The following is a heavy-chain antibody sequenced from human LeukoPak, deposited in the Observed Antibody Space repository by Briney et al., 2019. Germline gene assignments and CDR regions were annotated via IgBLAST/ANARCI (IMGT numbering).Heavy chain of an antibody. V-gene: IGHV3-48*04. CDR2: ISSSSSTI. CDR1: GFTFSSYS. J-gene: IGHJ4*02. Sequence: PGGSLRLSCAASGFTFSSYSMNWVRQAPGKGLERLSYISSSSSTIYYADSVKGRFTISRDNATNSLYLQMNSLRAEDTAVYYCARATASNGLGYWGQGTLVTVSS. D-gene: IGHD2-21*02. CDR3: ARATASNGLGY.